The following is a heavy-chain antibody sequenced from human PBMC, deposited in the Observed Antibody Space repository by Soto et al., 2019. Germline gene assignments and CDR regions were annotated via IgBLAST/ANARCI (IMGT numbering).Heavy chain of an antibody. D-gene: IGHD6-6*01. Sequence: SQTHSLTCDISGDRVSSNSAAWNWIKKSPSRGLEWLGRTYYRSKWYNDYAVSVKSRITINPDTSKNQFSLQLNSVTPEDTAVYYCARDRRIAAQNNYYYYGMDVWGQGTTVTVSS. V-gene: IGHV6-1*01. CDR2: TYYRSKWYN. CDR3: ARDRRIAAQNNYYYYGMDV. CDR1: GDRVSSNSAA. J-gene: IGHJ6*02.